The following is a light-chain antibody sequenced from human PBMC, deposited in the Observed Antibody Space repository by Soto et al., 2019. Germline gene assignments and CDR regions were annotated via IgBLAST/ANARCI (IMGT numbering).Light chain of an antibody. V-gene: IGKV3-11*01. CDR2: GTS. CDR3: QQRSKWPIT. J-gene: IGKJ5*01. CDR1: QSVGNS. Sequence: EIVLTQSPATLSLSPGERATLSCRASQSVGNSLAWYQQKPGQPPRLVIYGTSNRVTGIPARFSGSGSGTDFTLTISSLEPEDFAVYYCQQRSKWPITFGQGTRLEIK.